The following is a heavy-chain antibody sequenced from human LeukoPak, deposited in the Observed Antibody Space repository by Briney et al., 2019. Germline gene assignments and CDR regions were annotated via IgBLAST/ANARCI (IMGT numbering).Heavy chain of an antibody. CDR3: AKDYSGSWYYFDY. Sequence: GGSLRLSCAGSKFTFSNYAMTWVRQAPGKGLEWVSTISSSGGGIFYSDSVKGRFTISRDNSRNTVYLQMNSLRAEDTAIYYCAKDYSGSWYYFDYWGQGTLVTVSS. CDR1: KFTFSNYA. D-gene: IGHD6-13*01. J-gene: IGHJ4*02. CDR2: ISSSGGGI. V-gene: IGHV3-23*01.